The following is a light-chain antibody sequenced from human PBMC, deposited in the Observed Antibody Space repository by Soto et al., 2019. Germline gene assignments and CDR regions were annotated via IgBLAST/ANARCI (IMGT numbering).Light chain of an antibody. J-gene: IGLJ2*01. CDR3: SSYAGSNNFVV. Sequence: QSVLTQYPSASGSPGQSVTISCTGTSSDVGGYNYVSWYQQHPGKAPKLMIYEVSKRPSGVPDRFSGSKSGNTASLTVSGVQAEDEADYYCSSYAGSNNFVVFGGGTKLTVL. CDR2: EVS. V-gene: IGLV2-8*01. CDR1: SSDVGGYNY.